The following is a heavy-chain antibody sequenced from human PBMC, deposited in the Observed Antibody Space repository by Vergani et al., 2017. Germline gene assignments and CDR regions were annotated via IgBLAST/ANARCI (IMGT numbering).Heavy chain of an antibody. D-gene: IGHD5-18*01. CDR3: RADTAMAGGYYYYWMAG. CDR1: GFTFGDYA. Sequence: EVQLVESGGGLVQLGRSLRLSCTASGFTFGDYAMSWFRQAPGKGLGWVGFIRSIVYGGTTEYAASVKGRFTISRDDSKSIAYMQMNSLKTEDTAVYYCRADTAMAGGYYYYWMAGWSKGSTVTVSS. CDR2: IRSIVYGGTT. J-gene: IGHJ6*04. V-gene: IGHV3-49*03.